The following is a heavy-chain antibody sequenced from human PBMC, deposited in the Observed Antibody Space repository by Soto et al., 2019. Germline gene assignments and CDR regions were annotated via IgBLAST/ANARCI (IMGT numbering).Heavy chain of an antibody. J-gene: IGHJ5*02. D-gene: IGHD3-10*01. CDR2: LYSDGST. V-gene: IGHV3-53*04. Sequence: AGSLRLSYVVSGFSVSSNYMSWVRQAPGKGLDWVSVLYSDGSTYYVDSVKGRFTISRHNSKNTLYLQMDSLRTEDTAVYYCARTYGTGSLNWFDP. CDR3: ARTYGTGSLNWFDP. CDR1: GFSVSSNY.